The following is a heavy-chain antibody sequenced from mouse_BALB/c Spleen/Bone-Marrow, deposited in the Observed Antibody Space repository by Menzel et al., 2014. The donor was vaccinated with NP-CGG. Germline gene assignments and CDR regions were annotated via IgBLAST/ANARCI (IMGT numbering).Heavy chain of an antibody. CDR3: AREEVYYGISWFAY. CDR2: IHPSDSET. Sequence: VKLQESGTEVVRPGASVKLSCKASGYSFTTYWMNWVKQRPGQGLEWIGMIHPSDSETRLNQKFKDKATLTVDKSSSTAYMQLNSPTSEDSAVYYCAREEVYYGISWFAYWGQGTLVTVSA. CDR1: GYSFTTYW. V-gene: IGHV1-61*01. D-gene: IGHD2-1*01. J-gene: IGHJ3*01.